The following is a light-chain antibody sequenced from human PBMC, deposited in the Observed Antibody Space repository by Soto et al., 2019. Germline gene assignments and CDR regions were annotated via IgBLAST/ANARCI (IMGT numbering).Light chain of an antibody. CDR1: ENVRTF. CDR3: QQHSHWPPWT. CDR2: GAS. J-gene: IGKJ1*01. V-gene: IGKV3-11*01. Sequence: EVVLTQSPATLSLSPGERATLSCRASENVRTFVDWYQQKPVQAPRLLIYGASNRATGIPARFSGSGSGTDFTLTISNLEPEDFAVYYCQQHSHWPPWTFGQGTRVDIQ.